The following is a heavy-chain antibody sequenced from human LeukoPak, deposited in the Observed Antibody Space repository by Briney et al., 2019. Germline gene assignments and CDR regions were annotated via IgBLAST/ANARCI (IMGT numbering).Heavy chain of an antibody. J-gene: IGHJ4*02. CDR3: ARNFLLRYLDY. CDR2: ISGSGDST. CDR1: GFPSSGYA. V-gene: IGHV3-23*01. Sequence: GGSLRLSCAASGFPSSGYAMSWVRQAPGKGLEWLSAISGSGDSTYYADSVKGRFTISRDNSKNTLYLQMNSLRAEDTAIYYCARNFLLRYLDYWGQGTLVTVSS. D-gene: IGHD3-9*01.